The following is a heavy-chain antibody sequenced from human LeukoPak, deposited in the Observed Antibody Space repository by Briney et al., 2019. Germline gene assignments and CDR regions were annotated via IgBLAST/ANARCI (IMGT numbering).Heavy chain of an antibody. D-gene: IGHD6-13*01. CDR1: GYTFTSYD. Sequence: GASVKVSCKASGYTFTSYDINWVRQATGQGLEWMGWMNPNSGNRGYAQKFQGRVTMTRDTSTSTVYMELSSLRSEDTAVYYCAGDQGSAAGHFDYWGQGTLVTVSS. J-gene: IGHJ4*02. CDR3: AGDQGSAAGHFDY. CDR2: MNPNSGNR. V-gene: IGHV1-8*01.